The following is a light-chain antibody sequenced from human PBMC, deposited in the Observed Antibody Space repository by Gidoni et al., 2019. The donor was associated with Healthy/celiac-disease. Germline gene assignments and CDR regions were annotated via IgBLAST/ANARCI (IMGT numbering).Light chain of an antibody. J-gene: IGKJ1*01. CDR3: QQYYSTPRT. CDR1: PSVLYSSNNKNY. Sequence: DIVLSQPPDSLPVSLGERATINCKSSPSVLYSSNNKNYLAWYQQKPGQPPKLHIYWASTREPGVPDRVSGSGSGTDFTLTSSSLQAEDVAVYYCQQYYSTPRTFGQGTKVEIK. V-gene: IGKV4-1*01. CDR2: WAS.